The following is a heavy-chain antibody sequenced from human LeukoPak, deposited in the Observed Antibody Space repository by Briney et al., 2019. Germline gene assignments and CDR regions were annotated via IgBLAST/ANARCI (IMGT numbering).Heavy chain of an antibody. CDR1: GFTFSDYG. D-gene: IGHD7-27*01. V-gene: IGHV3-30*18. Sequence: GSLRLSCAASGFTFSDYGMHWVRQASGKGLEWVAVISYDGSNKYYADSVKGRFTIFRDNSKSTLYLQMNSLRAEDTAVYYCAKGHWGDWYFDLWGRGTLVTVSS. CDR2: ISYDGSNK. J-gene: IGHJ2*01. CDR3: AKGHWGDWYFDL.